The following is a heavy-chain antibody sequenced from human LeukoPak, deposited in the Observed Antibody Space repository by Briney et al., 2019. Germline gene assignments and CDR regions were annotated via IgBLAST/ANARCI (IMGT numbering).Heavy chain of an antibody. V-gene: IGHV1-8*01. Sequence: GASVKVSCKASGYTSTSYDINWVRQATGQGLEWMGWMNPNSGNTGYAQKFQGRVTMTRNTSISTAYMELSSLRSEDTAVYYCARGDIVVVPAAPPYYYYYYMDVWGKGTTVTVSS. J-gene: IGHJ6*03. CDR2: MNPNSGNT. D-gene: IGHD2-2*01. CDR1: GYTSTSYD. CDR3: ARGDIVVVPAAPPYYYYYYMDV.